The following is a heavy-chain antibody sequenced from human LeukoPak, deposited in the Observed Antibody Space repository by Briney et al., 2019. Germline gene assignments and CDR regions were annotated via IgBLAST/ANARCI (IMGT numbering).Heavy chain of an antibody. J-gene: IGHJ4*02. V-gene: IGHV3-23*01. CDR3: ARDSSGDYDILTGYDY. Sequence: GGSLRLSCVASGFSFNNYAMNWVRQAPGKGLEWVSLIIGSSGTTYYADSVKGRFTISRDNSKNTLYLQMNSLRAEDTAVYYCARDSSGDYDILTGYDYWGQGTLVTVSS. CDR1: GFSFNNYA. D-gene: IGHD3-9*01. CDR2: IIGSSGTT.